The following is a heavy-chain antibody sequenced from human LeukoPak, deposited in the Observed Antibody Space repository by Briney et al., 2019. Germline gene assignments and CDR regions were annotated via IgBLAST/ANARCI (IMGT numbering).Heavy chain of an antibody. Sequence: ASVKVSCKAYEGTFSSYAISWVRQAPGQGLEWMGGIIPIFGTANYAQKFQGRVTITADESTSTAYMELSSLRSEDTAVYYCARGVYYYDSSGYRGFDYWGQGTLVTVSS. CDR3: ARGVYYYDSSGYRGFDY. CDR2: IIPIFGTA. CDR1: EGTFSSYA. D-gene: IGHD3-22*01. J-gene: IGHJ4*02. V-gene: IGHV1-69*13.